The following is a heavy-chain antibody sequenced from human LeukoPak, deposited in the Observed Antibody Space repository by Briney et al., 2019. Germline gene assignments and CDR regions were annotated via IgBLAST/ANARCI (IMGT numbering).Heavy chain of an antibody. Sequence: KPSETLSLTCAVYGGSFSGYYWSWIRQPPGKGLKWIGEINHSGSTNYHPSLKSRVTISVDTSKNQFSLKLSSVTAADTAVYYCARGPTTAIYSSSWYTSFYWGQGTLVTVSS. V-gene: IGHV4-34*01. CDR2: INHSGST. CDR1: GGSFSGYY. CDR3: ARGPTTAIYSSSWYTSFY. J-gene: IGHJ4*02. D-gene: IGHD6-13*01.